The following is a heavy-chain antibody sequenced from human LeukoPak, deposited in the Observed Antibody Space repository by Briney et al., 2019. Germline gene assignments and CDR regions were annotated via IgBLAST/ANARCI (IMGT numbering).Heavy chain of an antibody. D-gene: IGHD3-10*01. J-gene: IGHJ4*02. CDR1: GGSISSYY. V-gene: IGHV4-59*01. Sequence: SETLSLTCTVSGGSISSYYWSWIRQPPGKGLEWIGYIYYSGSTNHNPSLKSRVTISVDTSKNQFSLKLSSVTAADTAVYYCARERVYYGSGSLDYWGQGTLVTVPS. CDR2: IYYSGST. CDR3: ARERVYYGSGSLDY.